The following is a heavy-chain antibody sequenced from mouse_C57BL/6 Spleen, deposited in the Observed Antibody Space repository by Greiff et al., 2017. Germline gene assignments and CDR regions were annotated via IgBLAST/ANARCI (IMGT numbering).Heavy chain of an antibody. Sequence: QVQLQQSGAELVRPGASVTLSCKASGYTFTDYEMHWVKQTPVHGLEWIGAIDPETGGTAYNKKFKGKAILTADKSSSTAYMELRSLPSEDSAVYDWTSDGGQLRLRWYFDDWGQGTTLTVSS. CDR2: IDPETGGT. CDR1: GYTFTDYE. D-gene: IGHD3-2*02. CDR3: TSDGGQLRLRWYFDD. J-gene: IGHJ2*01. V-gene: IGHV1-15*01.